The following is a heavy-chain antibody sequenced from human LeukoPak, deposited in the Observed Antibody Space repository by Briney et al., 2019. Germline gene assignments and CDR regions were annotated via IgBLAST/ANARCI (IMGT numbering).Heavy chain of an antibody. V-gene: IGHV1-69*05. Sequence: ASVKVSCKASGGTFSSYAISWVRQAPGRGLEWMGGIIPIFGTANYAQKFQGRVTITTDESTSTAYMELSSLRSEDTAVYYCARARGGYSHGLDYWGQGTLVTVSS. J-gene: IGHJ4*02. CDR2: IIPIFGTA. CDR1: GGTFSSYA. CDR3: ARARGGYSHGLDY. D-gene: IGHD5-18*01.